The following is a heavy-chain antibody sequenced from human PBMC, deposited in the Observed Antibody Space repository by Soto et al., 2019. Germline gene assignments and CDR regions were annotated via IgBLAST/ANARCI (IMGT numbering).Heavy chain of an antibody. CDR3: AKLGPYGSESYSFRYNWIDP. J-gene: IGHJ5*02. D-gene: IGHD3-10*01. CDR2: IYYSGST. V-gene: IGHV4-59*01. Sequence: LETLSLTCTVSGGSISSYYWSWIRQPPGKGLEWIGYIYYSGSTSYNPSLKSRVTISVDTSKNQFSLKLSSVTAADTAVYHCAKLGPYGSESYSFRYNWIDPWGQGTLVTVSS. CDR1: GGSISSYY.